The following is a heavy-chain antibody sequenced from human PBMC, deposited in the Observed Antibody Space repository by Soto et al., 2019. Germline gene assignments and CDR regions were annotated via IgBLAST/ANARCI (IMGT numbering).Heavy chain of an antibody. D-gene: IGHD2-8*01. CDR2: ISAYNGNT. Sequence: ASVKVSCKASGYTFTSYGISWVRQAPGQGLEWMGWISAYNGNTNYAQKLQGRVTMTTDTSTSTAYMELRSLRSDDTAVYYCARDRLPKNMVPGYYFDYWGQGTLVTV. J-gene: IGHJ4*02. CDR3: ARDRLPKNMVPGYYFDY. CDR1: GYTFTSYG. V-gene: IGHV1-18*01.